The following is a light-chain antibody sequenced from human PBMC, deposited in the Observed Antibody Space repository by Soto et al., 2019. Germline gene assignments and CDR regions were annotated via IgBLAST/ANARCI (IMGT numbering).Light chain of an antibody. J-gene: IGKJ4*01. CDR1: QGVLYSSNNRNY. V-gene: IGKV4-1*01. CDR2: WTS. Sequence: EIVMTQSPDSRAVSLAGRPTINCNSSQGVLYSSNNRNYVAGYQQEPEQPPKLLIYWTSIREPGVPDQFSGSGSGTDFTLTISSLQAEDVAVYFCQKYYSPPLTFGGGTKVEIK. CDR3: QKYYSPPLT.